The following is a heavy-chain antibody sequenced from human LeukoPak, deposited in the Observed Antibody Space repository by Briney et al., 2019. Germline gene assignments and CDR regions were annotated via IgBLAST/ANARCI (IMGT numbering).Heavy chain of an antibody. CDR3: ARSRAYYYDSSGYYSDY. D-gene: IGHD3-22*01. CDR2: INHSGST. J-gene: IGHJ4*02. CDR1: GGSISSSSYY. V-gene: IGHV4-39*07. Sequence: SETLSLTCTVSGGSISSSSYYWSWIRQPPGKGLEWIGEINHSGSTNYNPSLKSRVTISVDTSKNQFSLKLSSVTAADTAVYYCARSRAYYYDSSGYYSDYWGQGTLVTVSS.